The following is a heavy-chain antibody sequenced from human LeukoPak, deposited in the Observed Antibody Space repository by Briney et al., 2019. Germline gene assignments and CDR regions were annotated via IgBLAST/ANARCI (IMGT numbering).Heavy chain of an antibody. D-gene: IGHD5-18*01. CDR2: ISWNSGSI. CDR3: ARHAGYNYHDY. Sequence: GGSLRLSCAASGFTFDDYAMHWVRQAPGKGLEWVSGISWNSGSIGYADSVKGRFTISRDNAKNTLYLQMDNLRAEDTAVYYCARHAGYNYHDYWGQGTLVTVSS. V-gene: IGHV3-9*01. CDR1: GFTFDDYA. J-gene: IGHJ4*02.